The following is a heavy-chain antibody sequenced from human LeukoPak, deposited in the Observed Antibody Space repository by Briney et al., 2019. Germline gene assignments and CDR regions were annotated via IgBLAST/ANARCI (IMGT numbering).Heavy chain of an antibody. CDR3: ATDRSWELRANYYGMDV. CDR1: GYTLTELS. Sequence: GASVEVSCKVSGYTLTELSMHWVRQAPGKGLEWMGGFDPEDGETIYAQKFQGRVTMTEDTSTDTAYMELSSLRSEDTAVYYCATDRSWELRANYYGMDVWGQGTTVTVSS. D-gene: IGHD1-26*01. CDR2: FDPEDGET. J-gene: IGHJ6*02. V-gene: IGHV1-24*01.